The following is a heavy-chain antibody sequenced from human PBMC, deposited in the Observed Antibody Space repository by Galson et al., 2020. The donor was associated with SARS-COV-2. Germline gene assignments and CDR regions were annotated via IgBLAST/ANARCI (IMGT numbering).Heavy chain of an antibody. V-gene: IGHV3-15*01. J-gene: IGHJ6*04. D-gene: IGHD3-10*01. Sequence: GESLKISCAVSGFTFSTAWMIWVRQAPGKGLEWVGRIKRRSDGETTDYGAPVKGRFIISRDDSKDTLYLHMSSLRTEDTAVYYCAIRFGGLGYMDVWGKGTTVTVSS. CDR1: GFTFSTAW. CDR3: AIRFGGLGYMDV. CDR2: IKRRSDGETT.